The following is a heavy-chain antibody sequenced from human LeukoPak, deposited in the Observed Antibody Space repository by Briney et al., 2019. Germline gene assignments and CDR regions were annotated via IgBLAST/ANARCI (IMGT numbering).Heavy chain of an antibody. J-gene: IGHJ5*02. CDR1: GGSISSSTYY. V-gene: IGHV4-39*01. D-gene: IGHD1-26*01. CDR2: IYYSGST. CDR3: ARGAPRGERLGWFDP. Sequence: SETLSLTCTVSGGSISSSTYYWGWIRQPPGKGLEWLGSIYYSGSTYYNPSLKSRVTISVDTSKNQFSLKLSSVTAADTAVYYCARGAPRGERLGWFDPWGQGTLVTVSS.